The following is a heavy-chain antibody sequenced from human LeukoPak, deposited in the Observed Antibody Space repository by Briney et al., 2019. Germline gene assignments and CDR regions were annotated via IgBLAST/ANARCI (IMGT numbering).Heavy chain of an antibody. CDR1: GFTFSSYG. J-gene: IGHJ4*02. CDR3: VRDQSGSYSFDY. D-gene: IGHD3-10*01. Sequence: GGSLRLSCSASGFTFSSYGLHWVRQAPGKGLEYVSGISDNGRRTYYADPVKGRFTISRDNSRKALYLQMSSLRAEDTAIYYCVRDQSGSYSFDYWGQGTLVTVSS. V-gene: IGHV3-64D*06. CDR2: ISDNGRRT.